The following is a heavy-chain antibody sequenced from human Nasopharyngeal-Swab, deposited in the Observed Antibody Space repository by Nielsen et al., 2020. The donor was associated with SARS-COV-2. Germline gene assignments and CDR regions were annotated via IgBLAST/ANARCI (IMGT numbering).Heavy chain of an antibody. Sequence: ASVKVSCKASGYTFTSYYMHWVRQAPAQGLEWMGIINPSGGSTSYAQKFQGRVTMTRDTSTSTVYMELSSLRSEDTAVYYCARDLSSWTFDYWGQGTLVTVSS. CDR3: ARDLSSWTFDY. V-gene: IGHV1-46*01. CDR2: INPSGGST. CDR1: GYTFTSYY. J-gene: IGHJ4*02. D-gene: IGHD6-13*01.